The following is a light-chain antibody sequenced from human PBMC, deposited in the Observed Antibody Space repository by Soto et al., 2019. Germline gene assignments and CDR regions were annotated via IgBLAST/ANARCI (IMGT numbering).Light chain of an antibody. CDR1: SSNIGTGYD. Sequence: QSVLTQPPSVSGAPGQRVTISCTGSSSNIGTGYDVHWYQQLPGTAPKLLIYGNSNRPSGVPDRFSGSQSGASASLAITGLQADDEADYYCQSYDSSLSGYLFGTGTKVTVL. CDR2: GNS. CDR3: QSYDSSLSGYL. J-gene: IGLJ1*01. V-gene: IGLV1-40*01.